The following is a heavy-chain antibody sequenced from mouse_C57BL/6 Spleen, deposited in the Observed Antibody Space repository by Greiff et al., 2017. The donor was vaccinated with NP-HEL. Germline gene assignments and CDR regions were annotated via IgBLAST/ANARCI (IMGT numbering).Heavy chain of an antibody. V-gene: IGHV1-26*01. J-gene: IGHJ2*01. CDR3: AREESNYLYYFDY. D-gene: IGHD2-5*01. Sequence: VQLQQSGPELVKPGASVKISCKASGYTFTDYYMNWVKQSHGKSLEWIGDINPNNGGTSYNQKFKGKATLTVDKSSSTAYMELRSLTSEDSAVYYCAREESNYLYYFDYWGQGTTLTVSS. CDR1: GYTFTDYY. CDR2: INPNNGGT.